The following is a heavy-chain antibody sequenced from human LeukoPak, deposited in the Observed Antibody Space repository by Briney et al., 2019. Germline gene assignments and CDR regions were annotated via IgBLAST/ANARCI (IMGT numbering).Heavy chain of an antibody. CDR1: GYSINKGYY. Sequence: SETLSLTCEVSGYSINKGYYWAWIRQPPGEGLEWIGNDYHTGSIYYNPSLQSRPTISVDTSKNHFSLKLTSVTAADTAVYYCARVLPGYSAGWSGYFDYWGQGTLVTVSS. CDR3: ARVLPGYSAGWSGYFDY. V-gene: IGHV4-38-2*01. CDR2: DYHTGSI. J-gene: IGHJ4*02. D-gene: IGHD6-19*01.